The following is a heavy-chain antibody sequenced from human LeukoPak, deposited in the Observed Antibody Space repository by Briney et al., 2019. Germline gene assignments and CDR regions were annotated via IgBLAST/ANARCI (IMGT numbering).Heavy chain of an antibody. J-gene: IGHJ4*02. CDR3: ARGAYYYGSGNQLVFDY. CDR2: INHSGSP. V-gene: IGHV4-34*01. Sequence: PSETLSLTCAVYGGSFSGYYWSWIRQPPGKGREWSGEINHSGSPNYTPSLTSRVTISVHTSKNQFSLKLSSVTAADTAVYYCARGAYYYGSGNQLVFDYWGQGTLVTVSS. D-gene: IGHD3-10*01. CDR1: GGSFSGYY.